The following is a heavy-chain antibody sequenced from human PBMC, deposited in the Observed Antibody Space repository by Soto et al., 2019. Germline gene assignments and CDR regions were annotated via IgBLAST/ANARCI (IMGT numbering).Heavy chain of an antibody. Sequence: QLQLQESGSGLVKPSQTLSLTCAVSGGSISSGGYSWSWIRQPPGKGLEWIVYIYHSGSTYYNPDVKSRVTVYVDRYKNQFSLKLSSVTAADTAVYYCASMSSTVGPAFDIWGQGTMVTVSS. V-gene: IGHV4-30-2*01. D-gene: IGHD4-17*01. CDR1: GGSISSGGYS. CDR3: ASMSSTVGPAFDI. CDR2: IYHSGST. J-gene: IGHJ3*02.